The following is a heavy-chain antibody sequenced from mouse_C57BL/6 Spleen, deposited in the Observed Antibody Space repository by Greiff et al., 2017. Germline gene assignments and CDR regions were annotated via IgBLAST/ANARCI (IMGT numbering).Heavy chain of an antibody. CDR1: GYTFTDYY. J-gene: IGHJ3*01. Sequence: EVQLQQSGPELVKPGASVKISCKASGYTFTDYYMNWVKQSHGKSLEWIGDINPNNGGTSYNQKFKGKATLTVDKASSTDYMELRSLTSEDSAVSYCARFDYDRAWFAYWGQGTLVTVSA. CDR2: INPNNGGT. D-gene: IGHD2-4*01. CDR3: ARFDYDRAWFAY. V-gene: IGHV1-26*01.